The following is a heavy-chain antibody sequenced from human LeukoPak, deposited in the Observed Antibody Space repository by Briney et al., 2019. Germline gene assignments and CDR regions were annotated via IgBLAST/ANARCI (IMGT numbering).Heavy chain of an antibody. J-gene: IGHJ3*02. CDR3: ARDRLTGNAFDI. D-gene: IGHD3-16*01. CDR1: GGSISSHY. V-gene: IGHV4-59*11. CDR2: IYYSGST. Sequence: SETLSLTCTVSGGSISSHYWSWIRQPPGKGLEWIGYIYYSGSTNYNPSLKSRVTISVDTSKNQFSLKLSSVTAADTAAYYCARDRLTGNAFDIWGQGTMVTVSS.